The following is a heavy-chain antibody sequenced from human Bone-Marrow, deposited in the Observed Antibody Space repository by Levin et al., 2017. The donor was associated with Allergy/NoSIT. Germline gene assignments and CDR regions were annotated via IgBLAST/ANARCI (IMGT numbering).Heavy chain of an antibody. D-gene: IGHD4-11*01. CDR2: ISYDGNSR. Sequence: GESLKISCVASGLTFSRSGFHWVRQAPGKGLEWVAVISYDGNSRYYRDSVKARFTVSRDNSRNTVYLQMNGLRADDTAVYYCAKDRADYPINYYYNMDVWGKGTTVRVSS. J-gene: IGHJ6*04. CDR1: GLTFSRSG. V-gene: IGHV3-30*18. CDR3: AKDRADYPINYYYNMDV.